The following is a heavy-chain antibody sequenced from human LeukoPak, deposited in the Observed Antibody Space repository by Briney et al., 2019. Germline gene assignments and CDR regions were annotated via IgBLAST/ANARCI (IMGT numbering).Heavy chain of an antibody. V-gene: IGHV3-7*01. Sequence: GSLRLSCAVSGFTFSSYWMTWVRQAPGKGLEWVAHIKQDGSEKEYVDSVKGRFTISRDNAKSSLYLQLNSLRDEDTAVYYCARVGGYNYAQEAYYYFGMDVWGQGTTATVSS. CDR2: IKQDGSEK. D-gene: IGHD5-18*01. CDR1: GFTFSSYW. CDR3: ARVGGYNYAQEAYYYFGMDV. J-gene: IGHJ6*02.